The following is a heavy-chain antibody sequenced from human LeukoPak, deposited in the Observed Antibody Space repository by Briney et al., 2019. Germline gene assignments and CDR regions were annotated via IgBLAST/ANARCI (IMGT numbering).Heavy chain of an antibody. V-gene: IGHV1-46*01. CDR2: INPSGGSA. D-gene: IGHD1-26*01. J-gene: IGHJ4*02. CDR3: ARGYTWESGSFFLDH. Sequence: ASVKVSCKASGYILTTYYISWVRQAPGQGLEWMAIINPSGGSATYAQKFQGRVTMTRDTSTSTVYMELSGLRSEDTAVYYCARGYTWESGSFFLDHWGQGTLVTVSS. CDR1: GYILTTYY.